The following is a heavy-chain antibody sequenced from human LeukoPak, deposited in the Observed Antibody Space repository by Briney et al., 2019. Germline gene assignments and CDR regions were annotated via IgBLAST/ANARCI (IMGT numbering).Heavy chain of an antibody. CDR1: GLTFSSYA. Sequence: QSGGSLRLSCAASGLTFSSYAMSWVRQAPGKGLEWVPAISGSGGSTYYADSVKGRFTISRDNSKNTLYLQMNSLRAEDTAVYYCAKDSLYSSSWYGDYWGQGTLVTVSS. J-gene: IGHJ4*02. V-gene: IGHV3-23*01. CDR2: ISGSGGST. D-gene: IGHD6-13*01. CDR3: AKDSLYSSSWYGDY.